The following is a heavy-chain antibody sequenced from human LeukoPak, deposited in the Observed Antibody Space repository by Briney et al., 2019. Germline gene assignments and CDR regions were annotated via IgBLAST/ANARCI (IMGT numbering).Heavy chain of an antibody. Sequence: SETLSLTCTVSGGSISSSSYYWGWIRQPPGKGLEWIGSIYYSGSTYYNPSLKSRVTISVDTSKNQFSLKLSSVTAADTAVYYCARGNWNVIFDYWGQGTLVTVSS. D-gene: IGHD1-20*01. V-gene: IGHV4-39*07. CDR3: ARGNWNVIFDY. CDR2: IYYSGST. J-gene: IGHJ4*02. CDR1: GGSISSSSYY.